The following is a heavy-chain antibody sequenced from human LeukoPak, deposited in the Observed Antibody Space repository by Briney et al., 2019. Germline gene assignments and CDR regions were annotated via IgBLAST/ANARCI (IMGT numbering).Heavy chain of an antibody. J-gene: IGHJ1*01. CDR3: ARAQYSSCWLAEYFQH. Sequence: GGSLRLSCAASGFTFSSYSMNWVRQAPGKGLEWVSSISSSSSYIYYADSVKGRFTISRDNAKNSLYLQMNSLRAEDTAVYYCARAQYSSCWLAEYFQHWGQGTLVTVSS. D-gene: IGHD6-13*01. CDR1: GFTFSSYS. V-gene: IGHV3-21*01. CDR2: ISSSSSYI.